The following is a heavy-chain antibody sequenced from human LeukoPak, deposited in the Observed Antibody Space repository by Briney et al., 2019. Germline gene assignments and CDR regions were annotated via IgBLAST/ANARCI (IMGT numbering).Heavy chain of an antibody. J-gene: IGHJ4*02. CDR3: IRDLFDDYSLDY. D-gene: IGHD3-16*01. Sequence: GGSLRLSCAASGFTFSSFDMTWVRQAPGKGLEWVSSINSDSSLIFYAESVKGRFTISRDNARNSLYLQMNSLRAEDTAVYYCIRDLFDDYSLDYWGQGALVTVSS. CDR2: INSDSSLI. CDR1: GFTFSSFD. V-gene: IGHV3-21*01.